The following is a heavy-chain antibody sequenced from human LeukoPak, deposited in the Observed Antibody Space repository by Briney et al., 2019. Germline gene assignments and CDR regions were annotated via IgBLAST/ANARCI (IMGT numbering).Heavy chain of an antibody. V-gene: IGHV3-48*03. D-gene: IGHD4-23*01. CDR3: ARNGLRWSGGYFDY. J-gene: IGHJ4*02. CDR1: GFTFSSYE. Sequence: GGSLRLSCAASGFTFSSYEMNWVRQAPGKGLEWVSYISSSGSTIYYADSVKGRFTISRDNAKNSLYLQMNSLRAEDTAVYYCARNGLRWSGGYFDYWGQGTLVTVSS. CDR2: ISSSGSTI.